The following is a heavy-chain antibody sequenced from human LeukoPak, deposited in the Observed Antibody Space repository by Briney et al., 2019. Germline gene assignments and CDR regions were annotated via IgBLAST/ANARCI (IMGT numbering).Heavy chain of an antibody. CDR1: GFTFSSYA. Sequence: GGSLRLSCAASGFTFSSYAMSWVRQAPGKGLEWVSAISGSGGSTYYADSVKGRFTISRDNSKNTLYLQMNSLRAEDTAVYYSAKSGFLEWLLFYYFDYWGQGTLVTVSS. D-gene: IGHD3-3*01. CDR2: ISGSGGST. V-gene: IGHV3-23*01. CDR3: AKSGFLEWLLFYYFDY. J-gene: IGHJ4*02.